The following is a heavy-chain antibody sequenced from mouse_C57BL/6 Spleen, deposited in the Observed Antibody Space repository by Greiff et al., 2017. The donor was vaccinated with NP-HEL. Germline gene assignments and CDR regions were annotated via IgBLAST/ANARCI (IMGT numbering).Heavy chain of an antibody. V-gene: IGHV1-66*01. CDR3: ARSEYYGRFAY. Sequence: QVQLQQSGPELVKPGASVKISCKASGYSFTSYYIHWVKQRPGQGLEWIGWIYPGSGNTKYNEKFKGKATLTADTSSSTAYMQLSSLTSEDSAVYYCARSEYYGRFAYWGQGTLVTVSA. CDR1: GYSFTSYY. J-gene: IGHJ3*01. CDR2: IYPGSGNT. D-gene: IGHD1-2*01.